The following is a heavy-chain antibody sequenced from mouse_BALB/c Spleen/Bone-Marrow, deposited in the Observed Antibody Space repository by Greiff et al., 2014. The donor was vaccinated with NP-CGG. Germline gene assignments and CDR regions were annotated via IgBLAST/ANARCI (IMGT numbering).Heavy chain of an antibody. V-gene: IGHV1S81*02. CDR2: INPSNGGT. Sequence: QVQLKESGAELVKPGASVKLSCKASGYTFTSYYMYWVKQRPGQGLEWIGGINPSNGGTNFNEKFESKATLTVDKSSSTAYMQLSSLTSEDSAVYYCTRSEPFAYWGQGTLVTVSA. CDR1: GYTFTSYY. CDR3: TRSEPFAY. J-gene: IGHJ3*01.